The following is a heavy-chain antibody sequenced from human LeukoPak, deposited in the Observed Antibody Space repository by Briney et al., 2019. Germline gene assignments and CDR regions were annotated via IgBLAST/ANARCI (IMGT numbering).Heavy chain of an antibody. CDR1: GFTFSAYA. CDR2: MSGNGGIT. Sequence: GGSLRLSCAASGFTFSAYAMSWVRQAPGKGLEWVSGMSGNGGITYYADSVKGRFTISRDNSKNTLYLQMNNLRAEDTAVYYCARRDYYDSSGYSPLLDYWGQGTLVTVSS. J-gene: IGHJ4*02. D-gene: IGHD3-22*01. V-gene: IGHV3-23*01. CDR3: ARRDYYDSSGYSPLLDY.